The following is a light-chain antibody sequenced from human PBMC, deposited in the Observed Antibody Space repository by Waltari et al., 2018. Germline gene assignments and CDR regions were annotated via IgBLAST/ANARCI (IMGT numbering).Light chain of an antibody. J-gene: IGKJ4*01. CDR3: QQYNSYSPS. V-gene: IGKV1-5*03. CDR2: KAS. CDR1: QSISSW. Sequence: TCRASQSISSWLAWYQQKPGKAPKLLIYKASSLESGVPSRFSGSGSGTEFTLTISSLQPDDFATYYCQQYNSYSPSFGGGTKVEIK.